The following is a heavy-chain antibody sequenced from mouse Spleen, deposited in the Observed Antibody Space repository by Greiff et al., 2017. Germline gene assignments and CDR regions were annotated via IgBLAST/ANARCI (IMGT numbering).Heavy chain of an antibody. CDR3: ARKITTVVATRWLGAMDY. Sequence: QVQLKESGPGLVQPSQSLSITCTVSGFSLTSYGVHWVRQSPGKGLEWLGVIWSGGSTDYNAAFISRLSISKDNSKSQVFFKMNSLQADDTAIYYCARKITTVVATRWLGAMDYWGQGTSVTVSS. CDR1: GFSLTSYG. D-gene: IGHD1-1*01. J-gene: IGHJ4*01. V-gene: IGHV2-2*01. CDR2: IWSGGST.